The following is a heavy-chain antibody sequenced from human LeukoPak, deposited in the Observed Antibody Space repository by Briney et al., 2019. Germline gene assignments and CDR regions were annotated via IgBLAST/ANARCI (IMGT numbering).Heavy chain of an antibody. CDR3: AGYIRDVQNLSPLDY. V-gene: IGHV4-59*01. Sequence: PSETLSLTCTVSGDSITPYYWSWIRQPPGKELEWIGYISYSGSTRYNPSLKSRVSMSVDTSKSQFSRRLTSVTAADTAVYYCAGYIRDVQNLSPLDYWGQGTLVTVSS. CDR1: GDSITPYY. J-gene: IGHJ4*02. D-gene: IGHD5-24*01. CDR2: ISYSGST.